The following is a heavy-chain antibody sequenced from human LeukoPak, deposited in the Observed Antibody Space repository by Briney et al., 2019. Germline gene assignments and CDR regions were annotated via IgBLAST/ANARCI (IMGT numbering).Heavy chain of an antibody. CDR1: GFTFSSYS. CDR2: ISSSSSTI. J-gene: IGHJ4*02. V-gene: IGHV3-48*01. Sequence: GGSLRLSCAASGFTFSSYSMNWVRQAPGKGLEWVSYISSSSSTIYYADSVKGRFTISRDNAKNSLYLQMNSLRAEDTAVYYCAREGSPFDYWGQGTLVTVSS. CDR3: AREGSPFDY.